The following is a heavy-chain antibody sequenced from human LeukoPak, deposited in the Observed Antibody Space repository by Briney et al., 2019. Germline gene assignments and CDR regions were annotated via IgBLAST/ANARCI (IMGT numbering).Heavy chain of an antibody. CDR1: GFTLSSYA. D-gene: IGHD3-9*01. CDR2: ISSRSSYI. V-gene: IGHV3-21*04. CDR3: AKALDILTGYFY. Sequence: GGSLRLSCAASGFTLSSYAMNWVRQAPGKGLEWVSSISSRSSYIFYADSVKGRFTISRDNAKNSLYLQMNSLRAEDTAVYYCAKALDILTGYFYWGQGTLVTVSS. J-gene: IGHJ4*02.